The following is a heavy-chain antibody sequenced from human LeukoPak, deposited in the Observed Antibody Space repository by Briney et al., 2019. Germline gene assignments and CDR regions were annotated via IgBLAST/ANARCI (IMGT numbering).Heavy chain of an antibody. CDR1: GGSISSGGYY. J-gene: IGHJ6*03. D-gene: IGHD6-13*01. CDR3: ARVVRWQHLDPRDYYYYMDV. V-gene: IGHV4-30-2*01. CDR2: IYHSGST. Sequence: PSETLSLTCTVSGGSISSGGYYWSWIRQPPGKGLEWIGYIYHSGSTYYNLSLKSRVTISVDRSKNQFSLKLSSVTAADTAVYYCARVVRWQHLDPRDYYYYMDVWGKGTTVTVSS.